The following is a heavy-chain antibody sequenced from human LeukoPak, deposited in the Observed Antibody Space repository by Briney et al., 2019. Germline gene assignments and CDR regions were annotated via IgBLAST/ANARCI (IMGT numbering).Heavy chain of an antibody. J-gene: IGHJ6*03. CDR2: INPNSGGT. Sequence: ASVKVSCKASGYTFTAYYIHWVRQAPGQGLEWMGWINPNSGGTNYAQKFQGRVTMTRDTSTTTAYMELSRLRSDDTAVYYCARDRGLDIAAAGKFRHYYYYMDVWGKGTTVTVSS. V-gene: IGHV1-2*02. CDR1: GYTFTAYY. CDR3: ARDRGLDIAAAGKFRHYYYYMDV. D-gene: IGHD6-13*01.